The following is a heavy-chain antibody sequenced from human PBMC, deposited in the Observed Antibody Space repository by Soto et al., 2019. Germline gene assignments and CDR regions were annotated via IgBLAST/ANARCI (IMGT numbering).Heavy chain of an antibody. V-gene: IGHV4-59*08. CDR1: GGSISSYY. D-gene: IGHD6-13*01. Sequence: SETLSLTCTVSGGSISSYYWSWIRQPPGKGLEWIGYIYYSGSTNYNPSLKSRVTISVDTSKNQFSLKLSSVTAADTAVYYCARREGSSYQNWFDPWGQGTLVTVSS. CDR3: ARREGSSYQNWFDP. CDR2: IYYSGST. J-gene: IGHJ5*02.